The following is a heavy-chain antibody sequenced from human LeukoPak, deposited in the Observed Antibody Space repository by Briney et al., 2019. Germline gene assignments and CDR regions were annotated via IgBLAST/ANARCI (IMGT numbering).Heavy chain of an antibody. J-gene: IGHJ4*02. CDR3: ASDSAGNDY. CDR2: INQDGGET. CDR1: GFTFSTYW. Sequence: GGSLRLSCAASGFTFSTYWMSWVRQAPGKGLEWVSDINQDGGETYYVDSVKGRFTISRDNAKNSLYLQMNSLRAEDTAMYYCASDSAGNDYWGQGTLVTVSS. V-gene: IGHV3-7*01. D-gene: IGHD6-13*01.